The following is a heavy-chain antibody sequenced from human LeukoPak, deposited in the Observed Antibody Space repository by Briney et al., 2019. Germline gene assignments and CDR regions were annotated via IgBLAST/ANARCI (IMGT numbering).Heavy chain of an antibody. V-gene: IGHV3-48*01. Sequence: GGSLRLSCAAPGFTFGDYSMNWVRQAPGKGLEWVSYISRSGGAIDNADSVKGRFTISRDNAKNSLYLQMNSLRAEDTAVYYCATYYYDSLYWGQGTLVTVSS. D-gene: IGHD3-22*01. CDR1: GFTFGDYS. J-gene: IGHJ4*02. CDR3: ATYYYDSLY. CDR2: ISRSGGAI.